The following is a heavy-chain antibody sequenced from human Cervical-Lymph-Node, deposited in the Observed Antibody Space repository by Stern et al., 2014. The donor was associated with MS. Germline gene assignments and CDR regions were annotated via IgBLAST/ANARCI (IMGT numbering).Heavy chain of an antibody. D-gene: IGHD3-10*01. Sequence: VQLVESGGGLVQPGGSLRLSCVASGFTFNRYWMHWVRQAPGKGLVWVSRSDDDGNRTSAADSVKGRFTISRDNAKNTLYLQMNSLRVEDTAVYYCARESYYDAFDIWGQGTKVTVSS. CDR1: GFTFNRYW. CDR3: ARESYYDAFDI. J-gene: IGHJ3*02. V-gene: IGHV3-74*01. CDR2: SDDDGNRT.